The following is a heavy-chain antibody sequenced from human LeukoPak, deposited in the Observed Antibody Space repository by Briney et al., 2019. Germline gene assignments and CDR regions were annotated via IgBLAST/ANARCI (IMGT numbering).Heavy chain of an antibody. CDR3: AKDPYCSSTSCYILWPGPDAFDI. CDR1: GVTLSNYA. V-gene: IGHV3-23*01. J-gene: IGHJ3*02. Sequence: GGSLRLSCAASGVTLSNYAMSWVRQAPGKGLQWVSGISGGGGSTYYADSVKGRFTISRDNSKNTLYLQMNSLGAEDTAVYYCAKDPYCSSTSCYILWPGPDAFDIWGQGTMVTVSS. D-gene: IGHD2-2*02. CDR2: ISGGGGST.